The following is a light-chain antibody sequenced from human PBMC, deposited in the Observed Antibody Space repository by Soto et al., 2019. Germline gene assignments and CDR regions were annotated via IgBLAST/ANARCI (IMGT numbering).Light chain of an antibody. CDR3: QKTYSTPFT. CDR1: QTISNY. J-gene: IGKJ3*01. CDR2: AAS. V-gene: IGKV1-39*01. Sequence: DIQMTQSPSSLSASVGDRVTITCRASQTISNYLNWYQEKPGKAPKLLIYAASNLQSGVPSRFSGSGSGTELTLTISNLQPEDFATYYCQKTYSTPFTFGPGTNVDI.